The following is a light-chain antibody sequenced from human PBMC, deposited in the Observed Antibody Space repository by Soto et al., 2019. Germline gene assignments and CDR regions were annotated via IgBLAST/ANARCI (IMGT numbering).Light chain of an antibody. CDR3: QQFSSSPLT. J-gene: IGKJ4*01. Sequence: IVLTQSPGTLSLSPGERATLSCRASQRISSSYLAWYQQKPGQAPRLLIYGASSRATGIPDRCSGSGSVTDFTLTISRLEPEDFAVYCCQQFSSSPLTFGGGTKVDIK. V-gene: IGKV3-20*01. CDR1: QRISSSY. CDR2: GAS.